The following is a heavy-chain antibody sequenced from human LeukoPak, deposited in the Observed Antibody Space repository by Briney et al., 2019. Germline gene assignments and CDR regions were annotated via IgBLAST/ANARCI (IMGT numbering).Heavy chain of an antibody. J-gene: IGHJ4*02. V-gene: IGHV4-4*07. Sequence: SETLSLTXTVSGGSISSYYWSWIRQPAGKGLEWIGRIYTSGSTNYNPSLKSRVTMSVNTSKNQFSLKLSSVTAADTAVYYCARDGITMVRGVNSYYFDYWGQGTLVTVSS. D-gene: IGHD3-10*01. CDR3: ARDGITMVRGVNSYYFDY. CDR1: GGSISSYY. CDR2: IYTSGST.